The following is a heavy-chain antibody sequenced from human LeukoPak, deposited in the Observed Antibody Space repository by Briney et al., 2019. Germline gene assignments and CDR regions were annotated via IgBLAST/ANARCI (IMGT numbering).Heavy chain of an antibody. CDR2: IHSDGAT. Sequence: GGSPRLSCAASGLTVSSNYMSWVRQAPGKGLEWVSVIHSDGATHDADSVKGRLTISRDTSKNTLYLQMNSLRAEDTAVYYCASTSIIRGYDHDQYYWGQGTLVTVSS. J-gene: IGHJ4*02. CDR3: ASTSIIRGYDHDQYY. CDR1: GLTVSSNY. V-gene: IGHV3-53*01. D-gene: IGHD5-12*01.